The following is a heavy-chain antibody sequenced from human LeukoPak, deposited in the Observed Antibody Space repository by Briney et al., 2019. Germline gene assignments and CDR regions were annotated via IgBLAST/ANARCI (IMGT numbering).Heavy chain of an antibody. J-gene: IGHJ5*02. CDR3: ARDLHDYVWGSYRYPGGWFDP. Sequence: ASVKVSCKASGYTFTSYGISWVRQAPGQGLEWMGCISAYNGNTNYAQKLQGRVTMTTDTSTSTAYMELRSLRSDDTAVYYCARDLHDYVWGSYRYPGGWFDPWGQGTLVTVSS. CDR1: GYTFTSYG. V-gene: IGHV1-18*01. CDR2: ISAYNGNT. D-gene: IGHD3-16*02.